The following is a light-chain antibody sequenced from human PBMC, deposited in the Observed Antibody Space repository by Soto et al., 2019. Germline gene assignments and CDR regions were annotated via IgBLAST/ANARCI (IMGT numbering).Light chain of an antibody. Sequence: EIVLTQSPATLSLFPGERATLSCRASQSVRTYLAWYQQKPGQAPRLLISDASKKATGIPDRFSGSGSGTDFTLTISSLEAEDSAVYYCHQRRNWPRTFGGGSKVEIK. CDR3: HQRRNWPRT. V-gene: IGKV3-11*01. J-gene: IGKJ4*01. CDR2: DAS. CDR1: QSVRTY.